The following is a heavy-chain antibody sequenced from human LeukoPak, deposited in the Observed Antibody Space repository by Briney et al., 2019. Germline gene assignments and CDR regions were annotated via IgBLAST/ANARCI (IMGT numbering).Heavy chain of an antibody. J-gene: IGHJ4*02. V-gene: IGHV4-61*02. CDR1: GVSISSGSYY. Sequence: KPSETLSLTCTVSGVSISSGSYYWSWIRQPAGKGLEWIGRIYTSGSTNYNPSLKSRVTISVDTSKNHFSLKLTSVTAADTAVYYCARHDYGDYGAFDYWGQGTLVTVSS. D-gene: IGHD4-17*01. CDR3: ARHDYGDYGAFDY. CDR2: IYTSGST.